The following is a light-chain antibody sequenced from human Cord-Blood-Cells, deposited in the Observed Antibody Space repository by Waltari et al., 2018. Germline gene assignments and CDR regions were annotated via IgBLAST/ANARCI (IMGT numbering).Light chain of an antibody. J-gene: IGLJ2*01. Sequence: APTQPASGSWSPGQSDTISFTGTSRAVWRFNLVSWYQQHPGKAPKLMIYEGSKRPSGVSNRFSGSKSGNTASLTISGLQAEDEADYYCCSYAGSSTLFGGGTKLTVL. CDR3: CSYAGSSTL. CDR2: EGS. V-gene: IGLV2-23*01. CDR1: SRAVWRFNL.